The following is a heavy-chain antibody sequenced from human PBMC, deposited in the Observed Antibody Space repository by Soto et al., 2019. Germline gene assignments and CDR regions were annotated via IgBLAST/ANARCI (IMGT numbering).Heavy chain of an antibody. CDR2: VNPNNGDT. J-gene: IGHJ4*02. V-gene: IGHV1-8*01. CDR3: GKVSRKGSAIDFDY. D-gene: IGHD3-10*01. CDR1: GYTFSNYD. Sequence: QVQLVQSGAELKKPGASVKVSCKASGYTFSNYDMNWVRQATGQGPEWIGWVNPNNGDTGYAQKFQGRVTLTTDISTTTAYMELPSLRSEDTAIYYCGKVSRKGSAIDFDYWGQGTLITVSS.